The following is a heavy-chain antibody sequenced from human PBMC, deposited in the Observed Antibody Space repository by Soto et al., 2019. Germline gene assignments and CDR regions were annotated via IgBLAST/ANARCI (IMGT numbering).Heavy chain of an antibody. Sequence: LRLSCAASGFTFSSYDMHWVRQATGKGLEWVSAIGTAGDPYYPGSVKGRFTISRENAKNSLYLQMNSLRAGDTAVYYCARGGGGIAARKYYYDSSVRGHDAFDIWGQGTMVT. D-gene: IGHD3-22*01. J-gene: IGHJ3*02. CDR3: ARGGGGIAARKYYYDSSVRGHDAFDI. V-gene: IGHV3-13*05. CDR2: IGTAGDP. CDR1: GFTFSSYD.